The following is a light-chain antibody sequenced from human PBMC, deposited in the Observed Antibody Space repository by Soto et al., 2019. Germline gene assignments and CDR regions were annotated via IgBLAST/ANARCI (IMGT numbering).Light chain of an antibody. V-gene: IGKV1-5*03. CDR2: EAS. CDR1: QSISSW. Sequence: DIQMTQSPSTLSASVGDRVTITCRASQSISSWLAWYQQKPGKAPKLLIYEASNLESVVPSRFSGSGSGTEFSLTITSLQPDDFATYYCHQYYSFPRTFGQGTKVDIK. CDR3: HQYYSFPRT. J-gene: IGKJ1*01.